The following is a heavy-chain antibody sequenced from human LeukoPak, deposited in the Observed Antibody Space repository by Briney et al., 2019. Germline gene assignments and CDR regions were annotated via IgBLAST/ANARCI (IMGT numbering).Heavy chain of an antibody. V-gene: IGHV4-4*07. D-gene: IGHD6-13*01. CDR3: ARDRSSRAFDY. CDR1: GDSISSYY. CDR2: IYSSGST. Sequence: SETLSLTCTVSGDSISSYYWSWIRQPAGKGLEWIGRIYSSGSTNYNPSLKSRITMSVDTSKNQFSLKLSSVTAADTAVYYCARDRSSRAFDYWGQGTLVTVSS. J-gene: IGHJ4*02.